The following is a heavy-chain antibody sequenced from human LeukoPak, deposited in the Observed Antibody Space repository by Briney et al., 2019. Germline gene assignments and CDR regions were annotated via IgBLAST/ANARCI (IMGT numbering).Heavy chain of an antibody. CDR2: IYYSGST. J-gene: IGHJ4*02. CDR1: GGSISSYY. D-gene: IGHD7-27*01. V-gene: IGHV4-59*01. Sequence: SETLSLTCTVSGGSISSYYWSWIRQPPGKGLEWIGYIYYSGSTNYNPSLKGRVTISVDTFKNQFSLKLSSVTAADTAVYYCARDHPGEGFDYWGQGTLVTVSS. CDR3: ARDHPGEGFDY.